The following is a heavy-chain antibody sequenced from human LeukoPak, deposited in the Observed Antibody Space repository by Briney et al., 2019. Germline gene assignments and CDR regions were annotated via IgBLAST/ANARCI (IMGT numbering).Heavy chain of an antibody. CDR3: ARSDLYDYVFLG. D-gene: IGHD3-16*01. Sequence: SETLSLTCTVSGGSISAYYWSWIRQPPGKGLEWIGYISYNGNANYNPSLKSRVTISVDTSKNQFSLKLSSVTAADTAVYYCARSDLYDYVFLGWGQGTLVTVSS. CDR2: ISYNGNA. V-gene: IGHV4-59*01. J-gene: IGHJ4*02. CDR1: GGSISAYY.